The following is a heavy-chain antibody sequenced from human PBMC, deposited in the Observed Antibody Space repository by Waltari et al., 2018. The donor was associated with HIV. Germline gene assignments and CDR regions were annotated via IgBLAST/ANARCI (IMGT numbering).Heavy chain of an antibody. J-gene: IGHJ6*02. V-gene: IGHV1-18*01. D-gene: IGHD4-4*01. CDR1: GYTFTEYG. CDR2: ISPYNGDA. Sequence: QVQLVQFGTEVKKAGASVKVSCKTSGYTFTEYGIRWVRQAPGQGLEWMGWISPYNGDANYAQKLQGRVTMTTDTSTKTAYMEVRSLRSDDTAVYYCARQGLQYSDGMDVWGHGTTVTVSS. CDR3: ARQGLQYSDGMDV.